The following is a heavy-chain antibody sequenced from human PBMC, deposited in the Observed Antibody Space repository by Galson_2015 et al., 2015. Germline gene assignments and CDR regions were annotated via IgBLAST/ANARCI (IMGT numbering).Heavy chain of an antibody. CDR3: ANLQSGSGKLL. D-gene: IGHD1-26*01. J-gene: IGHJ3*01. CDR1: GFTFSSYA. CDR2: ISGSGGST. V-gene: IGHV3-23*01. Sequence: SLRLSCAASGFTFSSYAMSWVRQAPGKGLEWVSAISGSGGSTYYADSVKGRFTISRDNSKNTLYLQMNSLRAEDTAVYYCANLQSGSGKLLWGQGTMVTVSS.